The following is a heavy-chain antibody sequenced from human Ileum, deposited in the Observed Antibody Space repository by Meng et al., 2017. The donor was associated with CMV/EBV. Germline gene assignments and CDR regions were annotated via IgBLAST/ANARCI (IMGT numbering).Heavy chain of an antibody. CDR1: GFTFSSYG. CDR2: IRYDGSNK. Sequence: GGSLRLSCAASGFTFSSYGMHWARQAPGKGLQWVAFIRYDGSNKYYADSVKGRFTISRDNSKNTLYLQMNSLRAEDTAVYYCAKESSSWSLPSDYWGQGTLVTVSS. J-gene: IGHJ4*02. D-gene: IGHD6-13*01. CDR3: AKESSSWSLPSDY. V-gene: IGHV3-30*02.